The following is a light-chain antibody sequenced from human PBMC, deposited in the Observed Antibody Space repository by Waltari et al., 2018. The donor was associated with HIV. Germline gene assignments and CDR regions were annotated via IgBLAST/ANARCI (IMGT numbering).Light chain of an antibody. Sequence: QSALTQPASVSGSPGQSITISCTGPSSDVGGSNSVTWYHPHPGKAPKLMIHEVSNRPSGVSNRFSGSKSGNTASLTISGLQTEDEADYYCSSYTSRSSNTPLTFGGGTKLTVL. J-gene: IGLJ2*01. CDR3: SSYTSRSSNTPLT. V-gene: IGLV2-14*01. CDR2: EVS. CDR1: SSDVGGSNS.